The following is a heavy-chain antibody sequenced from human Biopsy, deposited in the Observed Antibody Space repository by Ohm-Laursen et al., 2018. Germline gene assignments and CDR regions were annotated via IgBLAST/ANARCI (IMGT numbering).Heavy chain of an antibody. J-gene: IGHJ4*02. CDR1: GGSITADF. CDR2: RFHSGSP. Sequence: GTLSLTCTVSGGSITADFWTWIRQTPGERLEWIGYRFHSGSPMYNPSLKSRVTISVDTSKGQFSLTLTSVTAADTAVYYCVRLNRRGNIIFFDYWGRGTLVTVSS. D-gene: IGHD3/OR15-3a*01. V-gene: IGHV4-59*08. CDR3: VRLNRRGNIIFFDY.